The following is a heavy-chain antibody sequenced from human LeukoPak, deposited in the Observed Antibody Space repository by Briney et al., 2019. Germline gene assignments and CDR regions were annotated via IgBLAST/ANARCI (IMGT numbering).Heavy chain of an antibody. CDR1: GFTFSSYT. V-gene: IGHV3-21*01. J-gene: IGHJ4*02. Sequence: GDSLRLSCAASGFTFSSYTMDWVRQAPGKGLEWVSSISASSGYIYYADSMKGRFTISRDNAENSLRLQMNSLRAEDTALYYCARESLYSGSASSDLDYWGQGALVTVSS. D-gene: IGHD3-10*01. CDR2: ISASSGYI. CDR3: ARESLYSGSASSDLDY.